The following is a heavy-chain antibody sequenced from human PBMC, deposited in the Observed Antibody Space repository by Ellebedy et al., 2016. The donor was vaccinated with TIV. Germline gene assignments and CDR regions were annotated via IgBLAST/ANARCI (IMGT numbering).Heavy chain of an antibody. D-gene: IGHD3-10*01. V-gene: IGHV1-18*01. CDR1: GYTFTSYG. J-gene: IGHJ4*02. CDR2: ISAYNGNT. CDR3: ARGGRLLWFGEGSDY. Sequence: ASVKVSCXASGYTFTSYGISWVRQAPGQGLEWMGWISAYNGNTNYAQKLQGRVTMTTDTSTSTAYMELRSLRSDDTAVYYCARGGRLLWFGEGSDYWGQGTLVTVSS.